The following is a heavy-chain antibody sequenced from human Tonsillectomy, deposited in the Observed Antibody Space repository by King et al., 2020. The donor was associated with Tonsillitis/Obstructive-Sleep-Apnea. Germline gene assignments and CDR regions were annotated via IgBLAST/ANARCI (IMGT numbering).Heavy chain of an antibody. Sequence: QLVQSGAEVKRPGSSVKVSWKASGGTFDSYGFNWVRQAPGQGLEWVGGIIPILRTTNYAQKFQDRVIISADASTSTVYMELSRLRSDDTAIFYCARIGRIAAAGPFDYWGQGTVVTVS. CDR2: IIPILRTT. CDR3: ARIGRIAAAGPFDY. V-gene: IGHV1-69*12. CDR1: GGTFDSYG. D-gene: IGHD6-13*01. J-gene: IGHJ4*02.